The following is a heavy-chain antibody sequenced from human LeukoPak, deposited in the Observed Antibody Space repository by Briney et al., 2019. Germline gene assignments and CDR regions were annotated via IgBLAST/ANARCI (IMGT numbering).Heavy chain of an antibody. CDR1: GGSISSYY. CDR3: ARDRGRTTGARLRAFGI. Sequence: PSETLSLTCTVSGGSISSYYWSWIRQPPGKGLEWIGYIYYSGSTNYNPSLKSRVTISVDTSKNQFSLKLSSVTAADTAVYYCARDRGRTTGARLRAFGIWGQGTMVTVSS. V-gene: IGHV4-59*01. D-gene: IGHD1-26*01. CDR2: IYYSGST. J-gene: IGHJ3*02.